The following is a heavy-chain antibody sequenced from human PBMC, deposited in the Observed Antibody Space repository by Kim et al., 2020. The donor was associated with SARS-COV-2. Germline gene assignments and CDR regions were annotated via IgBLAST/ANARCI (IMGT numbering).Heavy chain of an antibody. CDR3: AKVRTLYSGSYFGWFDP. V-gene: IGHV3-30*18. CDR2: ISYDGSNK. CDR1: GFTFSSYG. D-gene: IGHD1-26*01. Sequence: GGSLRLSCAASGFTFSSYGMHWVRQAPGKGLEWVAVISYDGSNKYYADSVKGRFTISRDNSKNTLYLQMNSLRAEDTAVYYCAKVRTLYSGSYFGWFDPWGQGTLVTVSS. J-gene: IGHJ5*02.